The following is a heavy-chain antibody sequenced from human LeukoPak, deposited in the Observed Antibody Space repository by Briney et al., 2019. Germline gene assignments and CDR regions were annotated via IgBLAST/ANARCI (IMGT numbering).Heavy chain of an antibody. CDR3: ARGRRRFGELLRYYYGMNV. CDR2: IYYSGST. V-gene: IGHV4-39*07. J-gene: IGHJ6*02. Sequence: PSETLSLTCTVSGGSISGSSYYWGWIRQPPGKGLEWIGSIYYSGSTYYNPSLKSRVTISVDTSKNQFSLKLSSVTAADTAVYYCARGRRRFGELLRYYYGMNVWGQGTTVTVSS. CDR1: GGSISGSSYY. D-gene: IGHD3-10*01.